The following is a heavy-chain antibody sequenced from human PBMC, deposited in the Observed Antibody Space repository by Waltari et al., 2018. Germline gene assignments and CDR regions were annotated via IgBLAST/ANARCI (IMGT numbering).Heavy chain of an antibody. CDR1: GYTLPELP. D-gene: IGHD3-10*01. CDR2: FDPEDGET. J-gene: IGHJ4*02. V-gene: IGHV1-24*01. Sequence: QVQLVQSGAEVKKPEAPVKVSCKVSGYTLPELPLHWVRQAPGKGLEWMGGFDPEDGETIYAQKFQGRVTMTEDTSTDTAYMELSSLRSEDTAVYYCATTHSDMVQGVEWGQGTLVTVSS. CDR3: ATTHSDMVQGVE.